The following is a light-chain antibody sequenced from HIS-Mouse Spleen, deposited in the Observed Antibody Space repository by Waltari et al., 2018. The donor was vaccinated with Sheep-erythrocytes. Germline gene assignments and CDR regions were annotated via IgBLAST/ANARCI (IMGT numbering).Light chain of an antibody. Sequence: QSALTQPASVSGSPGQSITISCTGTSSDVGSYNLVSWYQQHPGKAPKLMIYEGSKRPSGVSNVFSGAKSGNTASWTISGLQAEDEADYYCCSYAGSSAVFGGGTKLTVL. CDR2: EGS. CDR3: CSYAGSSAV. J-gene: IGLJ2*01. CDR1: SSDVGSYNL. V-gene: IGLV2-23*01.